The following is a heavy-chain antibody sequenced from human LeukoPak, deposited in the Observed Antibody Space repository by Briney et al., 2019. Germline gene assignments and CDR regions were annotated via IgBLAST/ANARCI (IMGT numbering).Heavy chain of an antibody. V-gene: IGHV3-53*01. J-gene: IGHJ4*02. Sequence: GGSLRLSCAASGFTVSSNYMSWVRQAPGKGLEWVSVIYSGGSTYYADSVKGRFTISRDNFKNTLYLQMNSLRAEDTAVYYCARDHYDILTGPPNYFDYWGQGTLVTVSS. CDR1: GFTVSSNY. CDR3: ARDHYDILTGPPNYFDY. D-gene: IGHD3-9*01. CDR2: IYSGGST.